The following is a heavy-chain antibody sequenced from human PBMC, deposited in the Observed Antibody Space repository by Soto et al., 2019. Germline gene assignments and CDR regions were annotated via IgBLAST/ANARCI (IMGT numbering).Heavy chain of an antibody. J-gene: IGHJ4*02. D-gene: IGHD6-19*01. CDR2: ISGSGGST. V-gene: IGHV3-23*01. CDR1: GFTFSSCA. CDR3: AKDPDSSGWFHFDY. Sequence: GGSLRLSCAASGFTFSSCAMSWVRQAPGKGLEWVSAISGSGGSTYYADSVKGRFTISRDNSKNTLYLQMNSLRAEDTAVYYCAKDPDSSGWFHFDYWGQGTLVTVSS.